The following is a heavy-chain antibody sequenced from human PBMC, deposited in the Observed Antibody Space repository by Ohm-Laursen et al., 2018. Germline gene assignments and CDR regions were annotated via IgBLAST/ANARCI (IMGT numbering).Heavy chain of an antibody. CDR3: AKFGKVPAATFFDY. CDR2: ISGSGGST. CDR1: GFTFSSYA. D-gene: IGHD2-2*01. V-gene: IGHV3-23*01. Sequence: SLRLSCTAPGFTFSSYAMSWVRQAPGKGLEWVSAISGSGGSTYYADSVKGRFTISRDNSKNTLYLQMNSLRAEDTAVYYCAKFGKVPAATFFDYWGQGTLVTVSS. J-gene: IGHJ4*02.